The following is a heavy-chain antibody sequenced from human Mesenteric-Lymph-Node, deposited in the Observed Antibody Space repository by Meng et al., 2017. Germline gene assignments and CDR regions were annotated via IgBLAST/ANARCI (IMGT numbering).Heavy chain of an antibody. Sequence: GESLKISCAASGFTFGTYWMNWVRQPPGKGLVWVSRIDGDGSSTSYADSVKGRFTISRDNAKNTLYLQMNSLRVEDTAVYYCARRIVHGSSGYSTSPYGMDVWGQGTTVTVSS. CDR2: IDGDGSST. J-gene: IGHJ6*02. V-gene: IGHV3-74*01. CDR3: ARRIVHGSSGYSTSPYGMDV. CDR1: GFTFGTYW. D-gene: IGHD3-22*01.